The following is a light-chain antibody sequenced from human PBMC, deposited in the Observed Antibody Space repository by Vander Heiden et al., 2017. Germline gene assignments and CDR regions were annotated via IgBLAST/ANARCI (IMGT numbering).Light chain of an antibody. CDR2: RTT. CDR3: ATGDDRVRGVF. V-gene: IGLV1-47*01. CDR1: SSNIGSNY. J-gene: IGLJ2*01. Sequence: QSVLTQPPSTSGTPGQRVTIICSGSSSNIGSNYVYWYQQFPGTAPRLLIYRTTQRPSGVPDRCSGSKSGTSASLAISGLRPEDEADYYCATGDDRVRGVFFGGGTRLTVL.